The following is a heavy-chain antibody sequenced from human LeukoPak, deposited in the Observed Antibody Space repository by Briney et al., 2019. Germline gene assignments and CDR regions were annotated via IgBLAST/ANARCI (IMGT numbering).Heavy chain of an antibody. CDR2: IYTSGST. CDR1: GYAIISGGFS. D-gene: IGHD3-16*01. CDR3: ARSIWPSTYLDP. V-gene: IGHV4-61*02. J-gene: IGHJ2*01. Sequence: NPSETLSLICTVSGYAIISGGFSWNWIRQPAGKGLEWIGRIYTSGSTSYNPSLKSRVTISVDTSKNQFSLRLSSVTAADTAVYYCARSIWPSTYLDPWGRGTLVTVSS.